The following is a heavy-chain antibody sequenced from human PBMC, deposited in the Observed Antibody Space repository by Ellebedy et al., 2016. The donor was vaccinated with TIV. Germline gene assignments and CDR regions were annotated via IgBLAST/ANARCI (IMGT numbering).Heavy chain of an antibody. D-gene: IGHD6-19*01. Sequence: ASVKVSXXASGGTFSSYAISWVRQAPGQGLEWMGWINPNSGGTNYAQKFQGRVTMTRDTSISTAYMELSRLRSDDTAVYYCARDSGWYVEVYYGMDVWGQGTTVTVSS. CDR1: GGTFSSYA. V-gene: IGHV1-2*02. CDR3: ARDSGWYVEVYYGMDV. CDR2: INPNSGGT. J-gene: IGHJ6*02.